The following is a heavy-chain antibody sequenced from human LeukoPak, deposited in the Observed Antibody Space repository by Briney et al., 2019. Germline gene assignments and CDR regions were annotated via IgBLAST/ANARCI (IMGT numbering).Heavy chain of an antibody. CDR2: INQDGGGK. V-gene: IGHV3-7*05. Sequence: GGSLRLSCVASGFTFSSHWMSWVRQAPGKGLEWVANINQDGGGKYYVDSVKGRFTISRDNAKNSLYLQMNSLRAEDTAVYYCARDFYGPYYYYGMDVWGQGTTVTVSS. CDR3: ARDFYGPYYYYGMDV. J-gene: IGHJ6*02. CDR1: GFTFSSHW. D-gene: IGHD2/OR15-2a*01.